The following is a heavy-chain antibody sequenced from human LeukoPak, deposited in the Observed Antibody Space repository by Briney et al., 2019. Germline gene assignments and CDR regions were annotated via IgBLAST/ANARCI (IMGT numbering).Heavy chain of an antibody. CDR3: ARDQIYCSGGYCYFDY. D-gene: IGHD2-15*01. Sequence: GGSLRLSCAASGFTFRSYWMHWVRQAPGKGLVWVSRINSDGSSTSYADSVKGRFTISRDNAKNTLYLQMNSLRVEDSAVYYCARDQIYCSGGYCYFDYWGQGTLVTASS. CDR2: INSDGSST. CDR1: GFTFRSYW. J-gene: IGHJ4*02. V-gene: IGHV3-74*01.